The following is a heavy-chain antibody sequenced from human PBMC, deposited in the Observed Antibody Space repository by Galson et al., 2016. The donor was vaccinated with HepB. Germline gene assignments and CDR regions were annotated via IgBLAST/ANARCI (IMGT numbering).Heavy chain of an antibody. CDR1: GYSFAHYW. CDR3: ARLYYDTRGNFDY. J-gene: IGHJ4*02. CDR2: IYPDDSDN. Sequence: QSGAEVKKPGESLKISCKGSGYSFAHYWIGWVRQMPGKGLEWVGIIYPDDSDNRYSPSFEGQVTISADTSISTAYLQWRSLQASDTAMYYCARLYYDTRGNFDYWGQGTLVTVSS. D-gene: IGHD3-22*01. V-gene: IGHV5-51*03.